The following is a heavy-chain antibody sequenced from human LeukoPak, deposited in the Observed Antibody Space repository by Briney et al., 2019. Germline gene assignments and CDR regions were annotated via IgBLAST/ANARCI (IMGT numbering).Heavy chain of an antibody. D-gene: IGHD6-13*01. V-gene: IGHV4-61*02. CDR2: IYTSGST. CDR3: ARDGVSSRGHYYYYMDV. J-gene: IGHJ6*03. CDR1: GGSISSGSYY. Sequence: SETLSLTCTVPGGSISSGSYYWSWIRQPAGKGLEWIGRIYTSGSTNYNPSLKSRVTISVDTSKNQFSLKLSSVTAADTAVYYCARDGVSSRGHYYYYMDVWGKGTTVTVSS.